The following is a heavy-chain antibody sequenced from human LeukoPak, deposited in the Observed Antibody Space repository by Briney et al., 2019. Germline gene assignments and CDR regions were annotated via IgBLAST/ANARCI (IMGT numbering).Heavy chain of an antibody. V-gene: IGHV1-2*02. CDR1: GYTFTDYY. D-gene: IGHD5-24*01. CDR2: INPNSGGT. CDR3: ARDLVDGYNYVSAFDI. Sequence: ASVKVSCKASGYTFTDYYMHWVRQAPGQGLGWMGWINPNSGGTNYAQKFQGRVTMTRDTSISTAYMELSRLRPDDTAVYYCARDLVDGYNYVSAFDIWGQGTMVTVSS. J-gene: IGHJ3*02.